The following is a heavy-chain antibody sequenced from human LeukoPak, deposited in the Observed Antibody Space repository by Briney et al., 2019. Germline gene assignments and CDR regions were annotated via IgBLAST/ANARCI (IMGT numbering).Heavy chain of an antibody. CDR1: GFTFSTYG. J-gene: IGHJ4*02. V-gene: IGHV3-30*18. D-gene: IGHD3-10*01. CDR2: IPYDGTNK. CDR3: AKGDPYGSGSYPVDY. Sequence: GGSLRLSCAASGFTFSTYGMHWVRQAPGKGLEWVAIIPYDGTNKYYADSVKGRFTISRDNSKNTLYLQMNSLRPEDTAVYYCAKGDPYGSGSYPVDYWGQGTLVTVSS.